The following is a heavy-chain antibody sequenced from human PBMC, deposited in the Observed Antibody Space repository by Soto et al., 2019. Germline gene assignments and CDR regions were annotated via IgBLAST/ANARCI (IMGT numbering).Heavy chain of an antibody. CDR1: GYTFTSYG. CDR3: ARDSLEVYYYYYDMDV. Sequence: ASVKVSCKASGYTFTSYGISWVRQAPGQGLEWMGWISAYNGNTNYAQKLQGRVTMTTDTSTSTAYMELRSLRSDDTAVYYCARDSLEVYYYYYDMDVWGKGTTVTV. J-gene: IGHJ6*03. V-gene: IGHV1-18*01. CDR2: ISAYNGNT.